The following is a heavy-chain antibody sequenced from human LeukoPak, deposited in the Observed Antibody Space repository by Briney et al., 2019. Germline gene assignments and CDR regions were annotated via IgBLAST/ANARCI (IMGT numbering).Heavy chain of an antibody. CDR2: IYYSGST. CDR3: ARARLTVTTGWYFDX. V-gene: IGHV4-39*07. J-gene: IGHJ2*01. Sequence: SETLSLTCTVSGGSISSSSYYWGWIRQPPGKGLEWIGSIYYSGSTYYNPSLKSRVTLSVDTSKNQFSLKLTSVTAADTAVYYCARARLTVTTGWYFDXXXRGTXXTVSS. CDR1: GGSISSSSYY. D-gene: IGHD4-17*01.